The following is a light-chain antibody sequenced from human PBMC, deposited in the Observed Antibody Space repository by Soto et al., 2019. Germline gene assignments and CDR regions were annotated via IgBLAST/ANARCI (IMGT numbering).Light chain of an antibody. J-gene: IGKJ2*01. CDR1: QSVSNS. CDR3: QQYTNWPPTYT. Sequence: EIVMTQSPATLSVSPGERATLSCRASQSVSNSLAWYQQKPGQAPRLLIYGASTRATGIPARFSGSGSRTEFTLTISSLQSEDFAVYYCQQYTNWPPTYTFGQGTKLEIK. V-gene: IGKV3-15*01. CDR2: GAS.